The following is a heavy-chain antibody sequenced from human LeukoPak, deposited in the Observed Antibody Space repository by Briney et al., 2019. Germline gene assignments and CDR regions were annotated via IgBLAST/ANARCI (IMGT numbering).Heavy chain of an antibody. J-gene: IGHJ4*02. CDR3: ARDRSGWQPFDY. V-gene: IGHV3-7*01. D-gene: IGHD6-19*01. CDR2: IKQDGSEE. Sequence: GGSLRLSCAASGFNFANHAMSWVRQAPGKGLEWVANIKQDGSEEYYVDSVKGRFTISRDNAKNSLYLQMNSLRAEDTAVYYCARDRSGWQPFDYWGQGTLVTVSS. CDR1: GFNFANHA.